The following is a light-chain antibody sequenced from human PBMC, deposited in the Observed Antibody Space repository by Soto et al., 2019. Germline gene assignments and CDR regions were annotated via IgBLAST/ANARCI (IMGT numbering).Light chain of an antibody. CDR3: QSYDSSLSAEV. CDR1: SSNIGAGYD. Sequence: QSVLTQPPSVSGAPGQKVIISCTGSSSNIGAGYDVHWYQQLPGTAPKLLIYGNSNRPSGVPDRLSGSKSGTSASLAITGLQVEDEADYYCQSYDSSLSAEVFGGGTKVTVL. V-gene: IGLV1-40*01. J-gene: IGLJ2*01. CDR2: GNS.